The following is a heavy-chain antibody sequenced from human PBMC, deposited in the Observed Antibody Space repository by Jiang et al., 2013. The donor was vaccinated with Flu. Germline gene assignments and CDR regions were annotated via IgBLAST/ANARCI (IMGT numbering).Heavy chain of an antibody. CDR3: ARGLTQAQYLYGSGSYNY. D-gene: IGHD3-10*01. CDR2: IVPLSGTA. V-gene: IGHV1-69*06. CDR1: GGTFSNYE. Sequence: SGAEVKKPGSSVKVSCKASGGTFSNYEFSWVRQAPGQGLEWVGGIVPLSGTAKYADNFQGRVTVTADRSTKTAYLELRGLRSEDTAVYFCARGLTQAQYLYGSGSYNYWGQGTLVTVSP. J-gene: IGHJ4*02.